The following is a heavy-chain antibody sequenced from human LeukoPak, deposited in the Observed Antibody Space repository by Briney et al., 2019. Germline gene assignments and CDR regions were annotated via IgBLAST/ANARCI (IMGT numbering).Heavy chain of an antibody. CDR1: GGSMSSYY. Sequence: SETLSLTCTVSGGSMSSYYWSWIRQPAGKGLEWIGRIYTSGSTNYNPSLKSRVTISVDKSKNQFSLKLSSVTAADTAVYYCARGYSSSWYSDYWGQGTLVTVSS. D-gene: IGHD6-13*01. CDR2: IYTSGST. CDR3: ARGYSSSWYSDY. J-gene: IGHJ4*02. V-gene: IGHV4-4*07.